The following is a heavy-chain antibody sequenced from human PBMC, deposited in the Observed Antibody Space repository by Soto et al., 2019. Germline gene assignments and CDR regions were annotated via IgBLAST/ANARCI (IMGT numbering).Heavy chain of an antibody. CDR3: ARGRQSGDSSGYYFDY. Sequence: GESLKISCAASGFTVSSNYMSWVRQAPGKGLEWVSVIYSGGSTYYADSVKGRFTISRLNSKNTLYLQMNSLRAEDTAVYYCARGRQSGDSSGYYFDYWGQGTLVTVSS. CDR2: IYSGGST. J-gene: IGHJ4*02. V-gene: IGHV3-66*01. CDR1: GFTVSSNY. D-gene: IGHD3-22*01.